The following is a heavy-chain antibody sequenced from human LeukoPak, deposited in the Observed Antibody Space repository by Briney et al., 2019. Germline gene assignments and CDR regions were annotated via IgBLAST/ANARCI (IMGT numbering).Heavy chain of an antibody. V-gene: IGHV3-7*01. CDR2: IKQDGSEK. CDR3: ARSTGVYYYYYYMDV. Sequence: AGGSLRLSCAASGFTFSSYWMSWVRQAPGKGLEWVANIKQDGSEKYYVDSVKGRFTISRDNAKNSLYLQMNSLRAEDTAVYYCARSTGVYYYYYYMDVWGKGTTVTVSS. CDR1: GFTFSSYW. D-gene: IGHD1-14*01. J-gene: IGHJ6*03.